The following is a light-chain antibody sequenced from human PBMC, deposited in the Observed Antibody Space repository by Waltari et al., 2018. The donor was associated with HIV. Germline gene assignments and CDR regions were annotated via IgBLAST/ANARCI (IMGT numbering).Light chain of an antibody. V-gene: IGKV3-20*01. J-gene: IGKJ1*01. CDR1: QPVSSSH. Sequence: DTALTQSPGTLSLSPGEGAILSCRTSQPVSSSHLAWYQQKPGQAPRLLVYGASTRAAGTPDRFSGSGSGADFTLSISRLEPEDFAVYYCHQYGSLPETFGQGTKV. CDR2: GAS. CDR3: HQYGSLPET.